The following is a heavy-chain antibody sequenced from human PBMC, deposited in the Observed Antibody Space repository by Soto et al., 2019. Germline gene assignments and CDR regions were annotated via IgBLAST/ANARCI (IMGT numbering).Heavy chain of an antibody. Sequence: QVQLVESGGGVVQPGGSLRLSCAASGVTFNNYAVHWVRQAPGKGLEWVAIISYDGSNKYYADSVKGRFTISRDNSKNTLYLQMNSLRAEDTAVYSCASQLLTIGSFDYWGQGTLVTVSS. V-gene: IGHV3-30-3*01. J-gene: IGHJ4*02. CDR2: ISYDGSNK. D-gene: IGHD2-2*01. CDR1: GVTFNNYA. CDR3: ASQLLTIGSFDY.